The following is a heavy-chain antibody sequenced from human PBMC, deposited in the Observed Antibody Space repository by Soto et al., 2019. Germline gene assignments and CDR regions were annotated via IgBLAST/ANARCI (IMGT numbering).Heavy chain of an antibody. CDR1: GDSVSSSSYY. D-gene: IGHD5-12*01. Sequence: QVQLQESGPGLVKPSQTLSLTCTVSGDSVSSSSYYWSWIRQHPGKGLEWIGFIHHSGTTYYNPSLKSRITVSVDTSKTQFSLRLSSVTAADTAVYYCASGLGYKAWGQGTLVTVSS. V-gene: IGHV4-31*03. CDR3: ASGLGYKA. CDR2: IHHSGTT. J-gene: IGHJ5*02.